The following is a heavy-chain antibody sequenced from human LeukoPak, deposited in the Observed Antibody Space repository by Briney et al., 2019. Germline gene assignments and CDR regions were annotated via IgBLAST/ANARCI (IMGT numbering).Heavy chain of an antibody. Sequence: GSSVKVSCKASGGTFSSYAISWVRQAPGQGLEWMGGIIPIFGTANYAQKFQGRVTITADESTSTAYMELSSLRSEDTAVYYCASHRIDPHYYDSSGPDNWFDPWGQGTLVTVSS. CDR1: GGTFSSYA. CDR2: IIPIFGTA. J-gene: IGHJ5*02. D-gene: IGHD3-22*01. CDR3: ASHRIDPHYYDSSGPDNWFDP. V-gene: IGHV1-69*01.